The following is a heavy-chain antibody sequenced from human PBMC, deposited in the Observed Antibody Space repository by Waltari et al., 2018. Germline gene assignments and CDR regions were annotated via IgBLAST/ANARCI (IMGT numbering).Heavy chain of an antibody. D-gene: IGHD5-18*01. Sequence: EVQLVESGGGLVQPGGSLRLSCAAAVFIFVASWMPWFRQAPGKGLEWVSRINIDGGYFSYTDSVKGRFTISRDNAKNTVFLQLNSVRAEDTAVYYCARKGGRGYPYGPFYYDYWGQGTLVTVSS. CDR2: INIDGGYF. CDR3: ARKGGRGYPYGPFYYDY. V-gene: IGHV3-74*01. CDR1: VFIFVASW. J-gene: IGHJ4*02.